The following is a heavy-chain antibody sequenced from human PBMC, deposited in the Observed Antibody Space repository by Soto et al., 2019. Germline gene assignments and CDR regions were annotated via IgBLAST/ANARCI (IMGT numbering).Heavy chain of an antibody. Sequence: KSSETLSLTCTVSGGSISSGSYYWGCIRQPPGKGLEWIGSIYYGGNTYYNPSLKSRVTVSVDTSKNQFSLNLSSVTAADTAVYYCALGRGYNWSDYYFDYGGLGTLVTVSS. CDR1: GGSISSGSYY. CDR2: IYYGGNT. J-gene: IGHJ4*02. D-gene: IGHD1-20*01. V-gene: IGHV4-39*01. CDR3: ALGRGYNWSDYYFDY.